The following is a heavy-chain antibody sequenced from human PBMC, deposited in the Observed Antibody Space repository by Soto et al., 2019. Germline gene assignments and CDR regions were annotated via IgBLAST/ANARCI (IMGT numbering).Heavy chain of an antibody. CDR3: ARGGPFTPSVYYDSSGHWTSGTDY. Sequence: ASVKVSCKASGYTFTSYGISWVRQAPGQGLEWMGWISAYNGNTNYAQKLQGRVTMTTDTSTSTAYMELRSLRSDDTAVYYCARGGPFTPSVYYDSSGHWTSGTDYWGQGTLVTVSS. CDR1: GYTFTSYG. D-gene: IGHD3-22*01. J-gene: IGHJ4*02. V-gene: IGHV1-18*04. CDR2: ISAYNGNT.